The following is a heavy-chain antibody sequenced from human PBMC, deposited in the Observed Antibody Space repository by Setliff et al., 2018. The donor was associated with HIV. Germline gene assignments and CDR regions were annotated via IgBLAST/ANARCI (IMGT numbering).Heavy chain of an antibody. CDR2: IIPIFGTA. CDR1: GGTFSSYA. J-gene: IGHJ5*02. CDR3: ALPYCSGGNCWSSASLPPAGWFDP. Sequence: SVKVSCKASGGTFSSYAISWVRQAPGQGLEWMGGIIPIFGTANYAQKFQGRVTITTDESTSTAYMELSSQRSEDTAVYYCALPYCSGGNCWSSASLPPAGWFDPWGQGTLVTVSS. D-gene: IGHD2-15*01. V-gene: IGHV1-69*05.